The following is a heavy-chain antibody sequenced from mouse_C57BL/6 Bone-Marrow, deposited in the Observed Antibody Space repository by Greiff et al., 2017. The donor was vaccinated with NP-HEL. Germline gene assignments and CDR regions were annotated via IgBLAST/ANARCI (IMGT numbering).Heavy chain of an antibody. Sequence: QVQLQQPGAELVKPGASVKLSCKASGYTFTSYWMHWVKQSPGQGLEWIGMIHPNSGSTNYNEKFKSKATLTVDKSSSTAYMQLSSLTSEDSAVYYCARYYYGSSWFAYWGQGTLVTVSA. D-gene: IGHD1-1*01. CDR2: IHPNSGST. V-gene: IGHV1-64*01. CDR1: GYTFTSYW. J-gene: IGHJ3*01. CDR3: ARYYYGSSWFAY.